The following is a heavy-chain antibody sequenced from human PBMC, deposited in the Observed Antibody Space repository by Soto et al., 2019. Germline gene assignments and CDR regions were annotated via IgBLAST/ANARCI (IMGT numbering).Heavy chain of an antibody. V-gene: IGHV3-74*01. CDR3: ARVLRYFDSHLNGDYFDY. CDR2: VNSDGSST. D-gene: IGHD3-9*01. Sequence: GGSLRLSCAASGFTFSSYWMHWVRQAPGKGLVWVSRVNSDGSSTSYADSVKGRFTISRDNAKNTLYLQMNSLRAEDTAVYYCARVLRYFDSHLNGDYFDYWGQGTLVTVSS. CDR1: GFTFSSYW. J-gene: IGHJ4*02.